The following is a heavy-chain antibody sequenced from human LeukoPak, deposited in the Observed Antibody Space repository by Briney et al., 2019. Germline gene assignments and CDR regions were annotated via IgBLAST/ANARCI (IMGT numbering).Heavy chain of an antibody. CDR1: GFTFSSYW. CDR2: IKQDGSEK. CDR3: ARDSGSYYYYYGMDV. V-gene: IGHV3-7*01. J-gene: IGHJ6*02. D-gene: IGHD1-26*01. Sequence: GGSLRLPCAASGFTFSSYWMSWVRQAPGKGLEWVANIKQDGSEKYYVDSVKGRFTISRDNAKNSLYLQMNSLRAEDTAVYYCARDSGSYYYYYGMDVWGQGTTVTVSS.